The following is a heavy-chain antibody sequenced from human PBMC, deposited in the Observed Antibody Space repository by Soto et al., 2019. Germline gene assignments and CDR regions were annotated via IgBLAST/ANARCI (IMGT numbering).Heavy chain of an antibody. D-gene: IGHD3-16*01. CDR2: IYWDEDK. V-gene: IGHV2-5*02. J-gene: IGHJ2*01. CDR1: GFSLSTRGVG. CDR3: AHRRLKLGEPDWYFDL. Sequence: SGPTLLNPTQTLTLTCTFSGFSLSTRGVGVGWIRQPPGKALEWLSLIYWDEDKRYSPSLKSRLTITKDTSKNQEVLTMTNMDNVDTASYYRAHRRLKLGEPDWYFDLWGRGALVTVSS.